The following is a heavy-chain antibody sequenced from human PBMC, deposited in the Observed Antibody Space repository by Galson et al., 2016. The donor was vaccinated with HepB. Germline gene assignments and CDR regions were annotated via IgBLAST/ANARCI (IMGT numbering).Heavy chain of an antibody. CDR2: IYSSGST. V-gene: IGHV4-4*07. J-gene: IGHJ3*02. CDR3: ARTIVSAARGAFDI. CDR1: GDSISSYY. D-gene: IGHD2-2*01. Sequence: SLTCTVSGDSISSYYWSWIRQPAGKGLEWIGRIYSSGSTNYDPSLKSRVTMPVDTSKNQFSLKLSSVTGADTAVYYCARTIVSAARGAFDIWGQGTMVTVSS.